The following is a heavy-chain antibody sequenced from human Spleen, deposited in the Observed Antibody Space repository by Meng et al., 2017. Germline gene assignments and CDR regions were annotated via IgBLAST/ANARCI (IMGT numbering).Heavy chain of an antibody. CDR1: GYNFPDYW. J-gene: IGHJ6*02. Sequence: ASVKVSCKPSGYNFPDYWLHWVRRAPGQGLEWMGRIDPKSGDTHYAQRFQGRVTMTGDTSISTAYMELSGLRSDDTAMYYCASVFKVDQESSRGGYYGDYVLYYYYGMDVWGQGTTVTVSS. CDR3: ASVFKVDQESSRGGYYGDYVLYYYYGMDV. CDR2: IDPKSGDT. V-gene: IGHV1-2*06. D-gene: IGHD4-17*01.